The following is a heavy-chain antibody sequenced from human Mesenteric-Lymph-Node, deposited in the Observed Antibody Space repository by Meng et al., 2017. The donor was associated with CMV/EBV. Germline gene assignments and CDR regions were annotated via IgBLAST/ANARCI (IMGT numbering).Heavy chain of an antibody. CDR2: INCNSGGT. J-gene: IGHJ4*02. CDR1: EYTFTDYY. CDR3: ARGIGATVATPYYFDY. D-gene: IGHD4-23*01. V-gene: IGHV1-2*02. Sequence: ASVKVSCKASEYTFTDYYIHWVRQAPGQGLEWMGWINCNSGGTRSAQNFQGRVTMTRDTSISTVSMEVSRLRSDDTAVYYCARGIGATVATPYYFDYWGPGTLVTVSS.